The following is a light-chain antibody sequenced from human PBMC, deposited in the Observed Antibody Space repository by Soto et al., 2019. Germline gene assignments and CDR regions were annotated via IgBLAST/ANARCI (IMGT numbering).Light chain of an antibody. V-gene: IGKV3-11*01. Sequence: EIVLTQSPGTLSLSSGERATLSCRASQSVSSYLAWYQQKPGQAPRLLIYDASNRATGIPARFSGSGSGTEFTLTINSLQPDDFATYYCQQYSVYWTFGQGTKV. CDR1: QSVSSY. J-gene: IGKJ1*01. CDR3: QQYSVYWT. CDR2: DAS.